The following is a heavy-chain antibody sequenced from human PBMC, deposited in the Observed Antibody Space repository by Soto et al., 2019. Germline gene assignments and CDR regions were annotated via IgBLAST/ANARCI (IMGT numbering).Heavy chain of an antibody. Sequence: SVKVSCKASGGTFSSYAISWVRQAPGQGLEWMGGIIPIFGTANYAQKFQGRVTITADKSTSTAYMELSSLRSEDTAVYYCARAREYSSSPEPLIYGMDVWGQGXTVTVYS. D-gene: IGHD6-6*01. CDR1: GGTFSSYA. CDR2: IIPIFGTA. CDR3: ARAREYSSSPEPLIYGMDV. J-gene: IGHJ6*02. V-gene: IGHV1-69*06.